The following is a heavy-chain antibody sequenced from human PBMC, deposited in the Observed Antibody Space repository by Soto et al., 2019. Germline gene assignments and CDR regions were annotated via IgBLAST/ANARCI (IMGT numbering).Heavy chain of an antibody. J-gene: IGHJ5*02. CDR1: GGSISSSSYY. V-gene: IGHV4-39*01. D-gene: IGHD3-10*01. CDR3: ARQDLWFGELTPWFDP. CDR2: IYYSGST. Sequence: QLQLQESGPGLVKPSETLSLTCTVSGGSISSSSYYWGWIRQPPGKGLEWIGSIYYSGSTYYNPSLKSRVTISVDTSKNQCSLKLSSVTAADTAVYYCARQDLWFGELTPWFDPWGQGTLVTVSS.